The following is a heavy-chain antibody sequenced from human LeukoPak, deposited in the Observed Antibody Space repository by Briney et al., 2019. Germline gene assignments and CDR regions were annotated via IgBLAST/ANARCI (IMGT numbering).Heavy chain of an antibody. Sequence: PGRSLRLSCAASGFTFSSYWMSWVRQAPGKGLEWVANIKQDGSEKYYVDSVKGRFTISRDNAKNSLYLQMNSLRAEDTAVYYCARDGYSSSWYVDYWGQGTLVTVSS. CDR3: ARDGYSSSWYVDY. V-gene: IGHV3-7*01. CDR1: GFTFSSYW. D-gene: IGHD6-13*01. CDR2: IKQDGSEK. J-gene: IGHJ4*02.